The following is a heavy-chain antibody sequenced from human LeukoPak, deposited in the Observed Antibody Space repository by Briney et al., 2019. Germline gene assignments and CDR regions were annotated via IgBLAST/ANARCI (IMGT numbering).Heavy chain of an antibody. CDR2: IYTSGTT. J-gene: IGHJ4*02. Sequence: SETLSLTCTVSGGSIRGYYWSWIRQPAGKGLEWIGRIYTSGTTNYNPSLKSRVTISVDTSKNQFSLKLSSVTAADTAVYYCARERGYFDTRDYWGQGTLVTVSS. CDR1: GGSIRGYY. V-gene: IGHV4-4*07. CDR3: ARERGYFDTRDY. D-gene: IGHD3-9*01.